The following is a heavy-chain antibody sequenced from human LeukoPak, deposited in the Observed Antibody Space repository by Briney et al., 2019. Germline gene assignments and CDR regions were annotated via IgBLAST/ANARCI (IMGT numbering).Heavy chain of an antibody. CDR1: GGTFSSYA. D-gene: IGHD2-2*01. V-gene: IGHV1-69*05. CDR3: ARVVVVPAIMGNYYYYYYMDV. CDR2: IIPIFGTA. Sequence: SVKVSCKASGGTFSSYAISWVRQAPGQGLEWMGGIIPIFGTANYAQKFQGRVTITTDESTSTAYMELSSLRSEDTAVYYCARVVVVPAIMGNYYYYYYMDVWGKGTTVTVSS. J-gene: IGHJ6*03.